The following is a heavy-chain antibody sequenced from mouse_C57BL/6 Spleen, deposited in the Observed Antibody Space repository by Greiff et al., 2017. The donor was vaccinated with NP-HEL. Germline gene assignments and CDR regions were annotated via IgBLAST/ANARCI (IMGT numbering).Heavy chain of an antibody. CDR1: GYTFTDYE. D-gene: IGHD3-1*01. J-gene: IGHJ1*03. CDR3: TSYLSGYFDV. CDR2: IDPETGGT. Sequence: QVQLKESGAELVRPGASVTLSCKASGYTFTDYEMHWVKQTPVHGLEWIGAIDPETGGTAYNQKFKGKAILTADKSSSTAYMELRSLTSEDSAVYYCTSYLSGYFDVWGTGTTVTVSS. V-gene: IGHV1-15*01.